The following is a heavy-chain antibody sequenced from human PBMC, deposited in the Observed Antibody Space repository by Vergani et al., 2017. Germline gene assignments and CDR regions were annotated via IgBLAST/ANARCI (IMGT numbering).Heavy chain of an antibody. J-gene: IGHJ4*02. D-gene: IGHD5-12*01. V-gene: IGHV4-61*02. CDR1: GGSISSGSYY. CDR2: IYTSGST. Sequence: QVQLQESGPGLVKPSQTLSLTCTVSGGSISSGSYYWSWIRQPAGKGLEWIGRIYTSGSTNYNPSLNSRVTISVDTSKNQFSLKLSSVTAADTAVYSCARVGYSGYAPFDYWGQGTLVTVSS. CDR3: ARVGYSGYAPFDY.